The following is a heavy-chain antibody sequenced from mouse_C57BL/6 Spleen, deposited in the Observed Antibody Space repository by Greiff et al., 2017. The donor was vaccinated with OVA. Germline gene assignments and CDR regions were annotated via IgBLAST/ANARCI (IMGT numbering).Heavy chain of an antibody. V-gene: IGHV3-6*01. Sequence: EVQLQQSGPGLVKPSQSLSLTCSVTGYSITSGYYWNWIRQFPGNKLEWMGYISYDGSNNYNPSLKNRISITRDTSKNQFFLKLNSVTTEDTATYYCATYYGSLDAMDYWGQGTSVTVSS. CDR1: GYSITSGYY. CDR3: ATYYGSLDAMDY. CDR2: ISYDGSN. J-gene: IGHJ4*01. D-gene: IGHD1-1*01.